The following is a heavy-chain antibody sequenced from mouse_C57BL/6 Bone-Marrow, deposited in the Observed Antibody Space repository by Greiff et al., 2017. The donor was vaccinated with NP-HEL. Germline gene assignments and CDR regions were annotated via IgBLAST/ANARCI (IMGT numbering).Heavy chain of an antibody. CDR1: GYTFTDYY. CDR2: INPNNGGT. D-gene: IGHD1-1*01. V-gene: IGHV1-26*01. Sequence: VQLQQSGPELVKPGASVKISCKASGYTFTDYYMNWVKQSHGKSLEWIGDINPNNGGTSYNQKFKGKATLTVDKSSSTAYMELRSLTSEDSAVYYCARAWGLLRYPYSYWGQGTSVTVSS. J-gene: IGHJ4*01. CDR3: ARAWGLLRYPYSY.